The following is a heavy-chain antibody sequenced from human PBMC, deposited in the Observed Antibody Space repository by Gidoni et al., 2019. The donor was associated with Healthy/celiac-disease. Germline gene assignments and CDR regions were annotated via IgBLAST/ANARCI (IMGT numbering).Heavy chain of an antibody. CDR2: IYYSGST. CDR1: GGSISRSRYY. J-gene: IGHJ4*02. CDR3: ARHGEYYDCWSGYYSA. Sequence: QLQLQESRPGLVQPSETPSLTCTVPGGSISRSRYYWGWIRQPPGKGLEWIGSIYYSGSTYYNPSLKSRVTISVDTSKNQFSLKRSSVTAADTAVYYCARHGEYYDCWSGYYSAWGQGTLVTVSS. D-gene: IGHD3-3*01. V-gene: IGHV4-39*01.